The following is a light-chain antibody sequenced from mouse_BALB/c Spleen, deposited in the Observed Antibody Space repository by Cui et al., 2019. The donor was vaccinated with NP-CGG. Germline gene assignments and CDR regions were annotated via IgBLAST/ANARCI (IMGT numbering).Light chain of an antibody. CDR1: TGAVTTSNY. CDR2: GTN. CDR3: ALWYSNHWV. Sequence: QDVVTQESALHTSPGETVTTTCRSSTGAVTTSNYANWVQEKPDHLFTGLIGGTNNRAPGVPARFSGSLIGDKAALTITGAQTEDEAIYFCALWYSNHWVFGGGTKLTVL. V-gene: IGLV1*01. J-gene: IGLJ1*01.